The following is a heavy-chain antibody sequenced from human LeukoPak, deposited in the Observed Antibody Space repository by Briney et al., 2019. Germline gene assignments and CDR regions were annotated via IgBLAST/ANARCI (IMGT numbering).Heavy chain of an antibody. CDR1: GYSFSTYW. Sequence: RLGESLKISCKGSGYSFSTYWIGWVRQMPGKGLEWMGIIYPGDSHIKYSPSFQGQVTISADKSISTAYLHWSSLKASDTAMYYCARGIEGATRGAFDIWGQGTMVTVPS. CDR3: ARGIEGATRGAFDI. D-gene: IGHD1-26*01. CDR2: IYPGDSHI. J-gene: IGHJ3*02. V-gene: IGHV5-51*01.